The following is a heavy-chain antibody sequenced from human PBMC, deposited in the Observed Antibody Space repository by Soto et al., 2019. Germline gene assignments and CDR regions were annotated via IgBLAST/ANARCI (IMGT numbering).Heavy chain of an antibody. D-gene: IGHD2-15*01. J-gene: IGHJ4*02. Sequence: GGSLRLSCAASGFTFSSYEMNWVRQAPGKGLEWVSYISGRGSTIYYADSVKGRFTISRDNAKNSLYLQMNSLRAEDTAVYYCARGWREIDHWGQGTLGTVS. V-gene: IGHV3-48*03. CDR2: ISGRGSTI. CDR3: ARGWREIDH. CDR1: GFTFSSYE.